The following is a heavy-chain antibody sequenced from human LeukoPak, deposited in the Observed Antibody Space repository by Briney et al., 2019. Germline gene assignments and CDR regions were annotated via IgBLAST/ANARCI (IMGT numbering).Heavy chain of an antibody. D-gene: IGHD2-15*01. V-gene: IGHV3-7*02. J-gene: IGHJ4*02. Sequence: PGGSLRLSCAASGFSFSDSWMDWVRQAPGKGLEWVANIKPDGSGIYYVDAVKGRFTISRDNAKNSLYLQMNSLRAEDTAVYYCTRSLDYWGQGILVTVSS. CDR2: IKPDGSGI. CDR1: GFSFSDSW. CDR3: TRSLDY.